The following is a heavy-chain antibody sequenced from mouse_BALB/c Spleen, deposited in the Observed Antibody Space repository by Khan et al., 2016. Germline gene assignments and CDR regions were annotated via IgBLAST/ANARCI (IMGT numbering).Heavy chain of an antibody. CDR3: ARDYYGSSYFDY. Sequence: EVQLQESGPGLVKPSQSLYLTCTVTGYSITSDYAWNWIRQFPGNKLEWMGYISYSGSTSYNPSIKSRISITRDTSKNQFFLQLNSVTTEDTATDDCARDYYGSSYFDYWGQGTTLTVSS. J-gene: IGHJ2*01. D-gene: IGHD1-1*01. V-gene: IGHV3-2*02. CDR1: GYSITSDYA. CDR2: ISYSGST.